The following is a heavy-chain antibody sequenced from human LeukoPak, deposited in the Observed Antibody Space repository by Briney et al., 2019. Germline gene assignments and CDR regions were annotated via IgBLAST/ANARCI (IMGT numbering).Heavy chain of an antibody. CDR1: GYNFRNYG. J-gene: IGHJ3*02. V-gene: IGHV1-18*01. Sequence: GASVKVSCKASGYNFRNYGIGWVRQAPRLGLGWMGWITAGNGNTNYAQKVQGRVTMTTDTSTSTAYMELRSLRSDDTAVYFCARDSARGYSYGYNAFDIWGQGTMVTVSS. CDR2: ITAGNGNT. D-gene: IGHD5-18*01. CDR3: ARDSARGYSYGYNAFDI.